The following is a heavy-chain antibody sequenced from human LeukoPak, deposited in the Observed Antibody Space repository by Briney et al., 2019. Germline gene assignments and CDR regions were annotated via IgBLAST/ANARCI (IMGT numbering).Heavy chain of an antibody. CDR2: IYHSGST. CDR3: ARVPSTSDAFDI. Sequence: SETLSLTCAVSGGSISSGGYSWSWIRQPPGKGLEWIGYIYHSGSTYYNPSLKSRVTISVDKSKNQFSLKLSSVTAADTAVYYCARVPSTSDAFDIWGQGTMVTVSS. V-gene: IGHV4-30-2*01. J-gene: IGHJ3*02. D-gene: IGHD1/OR15-1a*01. CDR1: GGSISSGGYS.